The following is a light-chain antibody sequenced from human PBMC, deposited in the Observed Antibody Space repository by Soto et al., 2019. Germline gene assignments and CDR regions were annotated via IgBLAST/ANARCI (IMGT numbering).Light chain of an antibody. CDR1: SSDVGSYNL. V-gene: IGLV2-14*02. Sequence: QLATVCGSRWPPFTISCTGTSSDVGSYNLVSWYQQHPGKAPKLMIYEVSKRPSGVSNRFSGSKSGNTASLTVSGLQAEYEPDYYCSSYAGSNNSVFGTGTKVTVL. CDR2: EVS. CDR3: SSYAGSNNSV. J-gene: IGLJ1*01.